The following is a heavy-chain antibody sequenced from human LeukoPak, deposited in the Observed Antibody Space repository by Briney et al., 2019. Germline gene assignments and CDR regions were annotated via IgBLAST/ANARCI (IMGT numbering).Heavy chain of an antibody. Sequence: GGSLRFSCAASGFTFSSYGMHWVRQAPGKGLEWVAVISYDGSNKYYADSVKGRFTISRDNSKNTLYLQMNSLRAEDTAVYYCARGRTVTTLGAFDIWGQGTMVTVSS. CDR2: ISYDGSNK. D-gene: IGHD4-17*01. CDR1: GFTFSSYG. CDR3: ARGRTVTTLGAFDI. V-gene: IGHV3-30*19. J-gene: IGHJ3*02.